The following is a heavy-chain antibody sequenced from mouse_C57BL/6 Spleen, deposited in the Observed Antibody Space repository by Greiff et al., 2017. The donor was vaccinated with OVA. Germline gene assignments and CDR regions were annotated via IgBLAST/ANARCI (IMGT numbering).Heavy chain of an antibody. Sequence: VQLQQSGPELVKPGASVKISCKASGYAFSSSWMNWVQQRPGKGLEWIGRIYPGDGDTNYNGKFKGKATLTADKSSSTAYMQLSSLTSEDSAVYFCARCYGSSSWYFDGWGTGTTVTVAS. J-gene: IGHJ1*03. D-gene: IGHD1-1*01. CDR2: IYPGDGDT. CDR1: GYAFSSSW. V-gene: IGHV1-82*01. CDR3: ARCYGSSSWYFDG.